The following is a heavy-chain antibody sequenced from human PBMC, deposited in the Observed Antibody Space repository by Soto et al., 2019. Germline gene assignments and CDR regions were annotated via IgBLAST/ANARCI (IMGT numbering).Heavy chain of an antibody. V-gene: IGHV4-59*01. CDR3: ARVGRLAARTFDY. J-gene: IGHJ4*02. Sequence: SETLSLTCTVSGGSISDFYWSWIRQPPGKGLEWIGYIYYSGSTNYNPSLKSRVTISVDTSKNQFSLNLRSMSPADTAVYYCARVGRLAARTFDYWGPGTLVTVSS. D-gene: IGHD6-6*01. CDR2: IYYSGST. CDR1: GGSISDFY.